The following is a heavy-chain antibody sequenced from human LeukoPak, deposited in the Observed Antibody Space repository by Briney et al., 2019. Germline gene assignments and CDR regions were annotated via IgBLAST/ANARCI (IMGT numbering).Heavy chain of an antibody. V-gene: IGHV4-4*07. CDR1: GDSINTYY. CDR2: IYSSGST. CDR3: ARGYNVLTGYYYYDY. J-gene: IGHJ4*02. D-gene: IGHD3-9*01. Sequence: SETLSLTCTVSGDSINTYYWSWIRQPAGKGLEWIGRIYSSGSTNYNPSLKSRVTLSVDTSKNQFSLKLRSVTAAATAVYYCARGYNVLTGYYYYDYWGQGTLVTVSS.